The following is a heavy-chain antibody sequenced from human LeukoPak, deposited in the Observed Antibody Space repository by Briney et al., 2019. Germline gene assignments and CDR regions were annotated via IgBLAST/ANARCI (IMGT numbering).Heavy chain of an antibody. D-gene: IGHD4-11*01. CDR3: AKDRGVDYSNDGTFDY. V-gene: IGHV3-23*01. CDR1: GFTFSSHA. Sequence: GGSLRLSCAASGFTFSSHAMSWVRHAPGKGLEWVSAISGSGGSTYYADSVKGRFTISRDNSKNTLYLQMNSLRAEDTAVYYCAKDRGVDYSNDGTFDYWGQGTLVTVSS. J-gene: IGHJ4*02. CDR2: ISGSGGST.